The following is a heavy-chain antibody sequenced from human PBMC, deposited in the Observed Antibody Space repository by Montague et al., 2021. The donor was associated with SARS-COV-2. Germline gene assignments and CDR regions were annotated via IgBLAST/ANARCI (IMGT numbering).Heavy chain of an antibody. D-gene: IGHD3-22*01. CDR2: VDHSGRI. J-gene: IGHJ4*02. CDR1: GGSFSDYY. Sequence: SETLSLTCAVYGGSFSDYYWTWIRQPPGKGLEWIGEVDHSGRINYNPSLKSRITISVDTSKNQFSLRLSSVTAADTAVYYCARGRVDTAMILVVCTGAAHYLDSWGQGTLVTVSS. V-gene: IGHV4-34*01. CDR3: ARGRVDTAMILVVCTGAAHYLDS.